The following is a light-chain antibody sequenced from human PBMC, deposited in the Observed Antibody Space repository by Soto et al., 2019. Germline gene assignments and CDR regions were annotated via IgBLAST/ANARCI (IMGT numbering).Light chain of an antibody. Sequence: QSVLTQPPSVSATPGQTVTISCSGSNSSIGNNCVSWYQQLPGTAPKLLIYDNNKRPSEIPDRFSGSKSGTSATLGITGLQTGDEADYYCGTWDSSLSAGVFGTGTKLTGL. CDR2: DNN. J-gene: IGLJ1*01. CDR1: NSSIGNNC. V-gene: IGLV1-51*01. CDR3: GTWDSSLSAGV.